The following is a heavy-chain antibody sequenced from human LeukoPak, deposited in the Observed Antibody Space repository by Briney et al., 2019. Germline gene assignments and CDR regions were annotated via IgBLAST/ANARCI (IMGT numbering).Heavy chain of an antibody. D-gene: IGHD5-18*01. CDR1: GYTFSNYG. Sequence: ASVKVSCKASGYTFSNYGINWVRQATGQGLEWMGWMNPNSGNTGYAQKFQGRVTMTRNTSISTAYMELSSLRSEDTAVYYCARDTAMVNFDYWGQGTLVTVSS. CDR2: MNPNSGNT. J-gene: IGHJ4*02. V-gene: IGHV1-8*02. CDR3: ARDTAMVNFDY.